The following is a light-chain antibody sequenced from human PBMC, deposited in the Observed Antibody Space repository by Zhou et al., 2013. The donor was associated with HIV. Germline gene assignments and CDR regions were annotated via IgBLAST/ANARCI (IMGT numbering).Light chain of an antibody. CDR1: RNVYNNY. Sequence: DIVLTQSPGTLSLSPGQRATLSCRASRNVYNNYLAWYQQKPGQAPRLLINVASSRATGIPDRFSGSGSGTDFTLTISRLEPEDFAVYYCQQYGSLPITFGQGTRL. CDR3: QQYGSLPIT. V-gene: IGKV3-20*01. CDR2: VAS. J-gene: IGKJ5*01.